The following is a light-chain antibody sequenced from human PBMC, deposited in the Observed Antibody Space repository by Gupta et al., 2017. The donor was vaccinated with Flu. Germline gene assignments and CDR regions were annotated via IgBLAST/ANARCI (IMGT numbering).Light chain of an antibody. CDR2: KAS. J-gene: IGKJ4*02. CDR1: QSISSL. Sequence: PSTLSASVGDRVTITCRASQSISSLVAWYQQKPGKAPKLLIYKASSLESGVPSRFSGSGSGTVFTPTISSLQPDYFATYYCQQYKSYPLTFGGGTKVEIK. V-gene: IGKV1-5*03. CDR3: QQYKSYPLT.